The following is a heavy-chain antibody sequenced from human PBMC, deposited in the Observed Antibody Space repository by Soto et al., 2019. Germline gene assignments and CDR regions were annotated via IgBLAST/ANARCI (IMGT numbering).Heavy chain of an antibody. CDR3: ASWHLREHAYDV. D-gene: IGHD1-1*01. J-gene: IGHJ3*01. CDR1: GLTVSGKYY. CDR2: LYDLDGT. Sequence: DVQLVESGGGLIQPGGSLRLSCAAFGLTVSGKYYMAWVRQAPGKGLEWLSGLYDLDGTYYADSVKGRFITSGDSSKNLVYLQITDLRPDDTAVYSCASWHLREHAYDVWGQGTTVTVSS. V-gene: IGHV3-53*01.